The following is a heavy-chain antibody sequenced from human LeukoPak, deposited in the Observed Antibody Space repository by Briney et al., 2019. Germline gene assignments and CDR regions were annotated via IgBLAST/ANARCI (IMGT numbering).Heavy chain of an antibody. CDR3: ARDLTVGAPTFDC. CDR2: IYYTGST. CDR1: GGSITNHY. Sequence: SETLSFTCTVSGGSITNHYWSWIRQPAGKGLEWIGRIYYTGSTNYNPSLMSRVILSLDTSKNQFSLRLTSVTAADTAVYYCARDLTVGAPTFDCWGQGALVTVSS. D-gene: IGHD1-26*01. J-gene: IGHJ4*02. V-gene: IGHV4-4*07.